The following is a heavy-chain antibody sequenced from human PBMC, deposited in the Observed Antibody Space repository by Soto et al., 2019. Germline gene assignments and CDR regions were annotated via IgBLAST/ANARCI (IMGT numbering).Heavy chain of an antibody. Sequence: QVQLVQPGAEVKKPGASVKFSCKASGYIFTNFYIHWVRQAPGQGLEWIGIINPNGGSTNYAQNFQGRVTMTRDTSTSTVYMDLSSLRSEDTAVYYCTRGLASGDYWGQGTLIIVSS. CDR1: GYIFTNFY. CDR3: TRGLASGDY. V-gene: IGHV1-46*03. CDR2: INPNGGST. J-gene: IGHJ4*02. D-gene: IGHD6-6*01.